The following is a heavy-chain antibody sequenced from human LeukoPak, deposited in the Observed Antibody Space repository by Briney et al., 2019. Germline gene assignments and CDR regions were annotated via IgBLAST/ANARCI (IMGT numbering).Heavy chain of an antibody. CDR3: VREQFCHTINYFDN. V-gene: IGHV3-43*02. D-gene: IGHD3-10*01. J-gene: IGHJ4*02. CDR1: GFMFDDYA. Sequence: GGSLRLSYAASGFMFDDYAMHWVRQVPGRGLEWVSLISGDGASSFYADSVKGRFTISRDNNNRSLSLQLRRLTTEDTAFYYCVREQFCHTINYFDNWGQGILVTVSS. CDR2: ISGDGASS.